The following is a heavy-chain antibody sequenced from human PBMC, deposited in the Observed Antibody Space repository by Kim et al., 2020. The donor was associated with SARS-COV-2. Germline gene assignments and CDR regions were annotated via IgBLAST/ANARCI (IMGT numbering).Heavy chain of an antibody. D-gene: IGHD3-9*01. CDR2: IYCDGGST. CDR3: AKTHYDILAGSFLGVSGTSTDAFDI. CDR1: GFTFSNFA. V-gene: IGHV3-23*03. J-gene: IGHJ3*02. Sequence: GGSLRLSCVASGFTFSNFAMSWVRQAPGKGLEWVSIIYCDGGSTYYADSVKGRFTISRDNSKNTLYLQMNSLRAEDTAVYYCAKTHYDILAGSFLGVSGTSTDAFDIWGQGTMVTVSS.